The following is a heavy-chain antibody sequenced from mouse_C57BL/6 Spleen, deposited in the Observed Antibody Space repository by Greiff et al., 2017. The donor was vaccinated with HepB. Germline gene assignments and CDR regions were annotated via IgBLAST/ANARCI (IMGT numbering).Heavy chain of an antibody. CDR1: GFSLTSYG. J-gene: IGHJ3*01. CDR2: IWGDGST. CDR3: AKPEGYYERVWFAY. D-gene: IGHD2-3*01. V-gene: IGHV2-3*01. Sequence: VQLQQSGPGLVAPSQSLSITCTVSGFSLTSYGVSWVRQPPGKGLEWLGVIWGDGSTNYHSALISRLSISKDNSKSQVFLKLNSLQTDDTATYYCAKPEGYYERVWFAYWGQGTLVTVSA.